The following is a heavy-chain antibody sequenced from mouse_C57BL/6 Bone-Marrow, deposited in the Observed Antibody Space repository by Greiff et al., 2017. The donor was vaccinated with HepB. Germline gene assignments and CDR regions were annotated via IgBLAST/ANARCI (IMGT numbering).Heavy chain of an antibody. CDR2: IDPENGDT. CDR1: GFNIKDDY. J-gene: IGHJ2*01. Sequence: EVQLQQSGAELVRPGASVKLSCTASGFNIKDDYMHWVKQRPEQGLEWIGWIDPENGDTEYASKFQGKATITADTSSNTAYLQLSSLTSEDTAVYYCTTSHITTVVALDYWGQGTTLTVSS. V-gene: IGHV14-4*01. D-gene: IGHD1-1*01. CDR3: TTSHITTVVALDY.